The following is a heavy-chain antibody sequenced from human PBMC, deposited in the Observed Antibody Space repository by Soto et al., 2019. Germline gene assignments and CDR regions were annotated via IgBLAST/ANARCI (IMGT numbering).Heavy chain of an antibody. J-gene: IGHJ6*02. Sequence: EVQLVESGGGLVKPGGSLRLSCAASGFTFSSYSMNWVRQAPGKGLEWVSSISSSSSYIYYADSVKGRFTISRDNAKNSLYRQMNSLRAEDTAVYYCARDKSSSAGGYYYYYGMDVWGQGTTVTVSS. CDR2: ISSSSSYI. CDR3: ARDKSSSAGGYYYYYGMDV. V-gene: IGHV3-21*01. D-gene: IGHD6-6*01. CDR1: GFTFSSYS.